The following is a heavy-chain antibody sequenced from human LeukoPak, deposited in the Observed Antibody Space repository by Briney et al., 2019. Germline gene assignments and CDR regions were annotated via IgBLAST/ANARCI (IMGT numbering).Heavy chain of an antibody. D-gene: IGHD3-16*01. CDR2: IWYDGSNK. Sequence: PGGSLRLSCAASGFTFSSYEMKWVRQAPGKGLEWVAVIWYDGSNKYYADSVKGRFTISRDNSKNTLYLQMNSLRAEDTAVYYCARGGGHYRPIDYWGQGTLVTVSS. J-gene: IGHJ4*02. CDR1: GFTFSSYE. CDR3: ARGGGHYRPIDY. V-gene: IGHV3-33*08.